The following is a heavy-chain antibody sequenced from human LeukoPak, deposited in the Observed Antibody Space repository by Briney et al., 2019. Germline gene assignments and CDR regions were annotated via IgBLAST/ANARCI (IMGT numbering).Heavy chain of an antibody. CDR2: INHSGST. Sequence: SETLSLTSAVYGGSFSGYYWSWIRQPPRKGLEWIGEINHSGSTNYNPSLKSRVTISADTSKNQFSLKLSSVTAADTAVYYCARERMAYYGSGSYFFDYWGQGTQVTVSS. J-gene: IGHJ4*02. V-gene: IGHV4-34*01. D-gene: IGHD3-10*01. CDR1: GGSFSGYY. CDR3: ARERMAYYGSGSYFFDY.